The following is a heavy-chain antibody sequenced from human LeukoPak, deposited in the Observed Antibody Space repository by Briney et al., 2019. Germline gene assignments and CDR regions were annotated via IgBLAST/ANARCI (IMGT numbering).Heavy chain of an antibody. J-gene: IGHJ4*02. CDR2: ISGSGGDT. Sequence: PGGSLRLSCAASGFTFSRNSMTWVRHAPGKGLEWVSAISGSGGDTYYADSLNGRFTISRDNSKNTLYTQMNSLRAEYTPAYYCAKDRRAGSYDFWGQGTLVTVSS. CDR3: AKDRRAGSYDF. V-gene: IGHV3-23*01. D-gene: IGHD3-10*01. CDR1: GFTFSRNS.